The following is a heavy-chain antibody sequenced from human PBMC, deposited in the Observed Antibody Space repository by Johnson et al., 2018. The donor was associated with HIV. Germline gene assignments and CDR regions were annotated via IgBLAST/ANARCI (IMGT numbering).Heavy chain of an antibody. CDR3: AKDRAAGAGPGGGAFDI. D-gene: IGHD6-19*01. V-gene: IGHV3-30*02. CDR1: GFTFSSYG. Sequence: QVQLVESGGGVVQPGGSLRLSCAASGFTFSSYGMHWVRQAPGKGLEWVAFIRYDGSNKYYADSVKGRFTISRDNSKNTLYLQMNSLGAEDTAVYSCAKDRAAGAGPGGGAFDIWGQGTMVSVSS. J-gene: IGHJ3*02. CDR2: IRYDGSNK.